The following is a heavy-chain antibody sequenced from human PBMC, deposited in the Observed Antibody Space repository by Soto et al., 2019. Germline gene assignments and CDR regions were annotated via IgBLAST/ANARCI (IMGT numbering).Heavy chain of an antibody. CDR3: AKAELRQQRETKYSQH. J-gene: IGHJ1*01. CDR1: GFTFSSYA. D-gene: IGHD6-13*01. V-gene: IGHV3-23*01. Sequence: EVQLLESGGGLVQPGGSLRLSCAASGFTFSSYAMSWVRQAPGKGLEWVSAISGSGGSTYYADSVKGRFTISRDNSKNTLSVKINSRRAEDTAVYYCAKAELRQQRETKYSQHWGQGTLVTVSS. CDR2: ISGSGGST.